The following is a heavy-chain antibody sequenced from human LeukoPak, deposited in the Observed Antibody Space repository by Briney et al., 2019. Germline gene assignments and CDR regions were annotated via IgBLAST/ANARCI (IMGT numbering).Heavy chain of an antibody. CDR1: GGSISSYY. D-gene: IGHD2-2*01. Sequence: SETLSLTCTVSGGSISSYYWSWIRQPPGKGLEWMGYIYYSGSTNYNPSLKSRVTISVDTSKNQFSLKLSSVTAADTAVHYCASYTTSRYCSSTSCYRAFDIWGQGTVVTVSS. CDR2: IYYSGST. V-gene: IGHV4-59*01. CDR3: ASYTTSRYCSSTSCYRAFDI. J-gene: IGHJ3*02.